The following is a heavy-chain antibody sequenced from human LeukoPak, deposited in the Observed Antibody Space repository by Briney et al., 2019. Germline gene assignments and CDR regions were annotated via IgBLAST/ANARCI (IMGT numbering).Heavy chain of an antibody. D-gene: IGHD6-13*01. V-gene: IGHV4-38-2*01. CDR2: IYHSGST. CDR1: GYSISSGYY. J-gene: IGHJ6*03. Sequence: SETLSLTCAVSGYSISSGYYCGWTRQPPGKGLEWIGSIYHSGSTYYNPSLKSRVTMSVDTSKNQFSLKLSSVTAADTAVYYCAISAPAAPIYYYYMDVWGKGTTVTVSS. CDR3: AISAPAAPIYYYYMDV.